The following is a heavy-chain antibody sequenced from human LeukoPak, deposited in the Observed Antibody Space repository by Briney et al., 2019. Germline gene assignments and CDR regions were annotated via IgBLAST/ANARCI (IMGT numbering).Heavy chain of an antibody. Sequence: PSETLSLTCTVSGGSISSSSYYWGWIRQPPGKGLEWIGSIYYSGSTYYNPSLKSRVTISVDTSKNQFSLKLSSVTAADTAVYYCARLSIVVVVAATDLQTDYWGQGTLVTVSS. V-gene: IGHV4-39*07. CDR3: ARLSIVVVVAATDLQTDY. CDR1: GGSISSSSYY. D-gene: IGHD2-15*01. J-gene: IGHJ4*02. CDR2: IYYSGST.